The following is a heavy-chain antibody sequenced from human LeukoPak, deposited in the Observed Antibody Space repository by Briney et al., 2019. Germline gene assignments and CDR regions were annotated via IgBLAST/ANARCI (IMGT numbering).Heavy chain of an antibody. Sequence: SETLSLTCAVYGGSFSGYYWSWIRQPPGKGLEWIGEINHSGSANYNPSLKSRVTISVDTSKNQFSLKLSSVTAADTAVYYCARDYRYCSGGSCYTRPSYYYYYMDVWGKGTTVTVSS. J-gene: IGHJ6*03. D-gene: IGHD2-15*01. CDR3: ARDYRYCSGGSCYTRPSYYYYYMDV. CDR1: GGSFSGYY. CDR2: INHSGSA. V-gene: IGHV4-34*01.